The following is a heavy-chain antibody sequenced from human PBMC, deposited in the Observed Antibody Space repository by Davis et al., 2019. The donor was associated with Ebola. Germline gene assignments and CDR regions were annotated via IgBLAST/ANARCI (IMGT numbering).Heavy chain of an antibody. D-gene: IGHD1-1*01. J-gene: IGHJ6*02. Sequence: GESLKISCAASGFTFTSYSMTWVRQAPGKGLEWVSIIFSAGSTNYADSVKGRFTISRDNLKNTLYLEMNNLRAEDTAVYYCARDPGGHYGMDVWGQGTTVTVSS. CDR1: GFTFTSYS. CDR3: ARDPGGHYGMDV. CDR2: IFSAGST. V-gene: IGHV3-53*01.